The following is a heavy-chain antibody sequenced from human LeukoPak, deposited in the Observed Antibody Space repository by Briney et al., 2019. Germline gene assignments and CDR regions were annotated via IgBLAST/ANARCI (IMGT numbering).Heavy chain of an antibody. J-gene: IGHJ6*03. CDR2: IIPIFGTA. D-gene: IGHD2-15*01. V-gene: IGHV1-69*05. CDR3: ATNRDCSGGSCYPYYYYYMDV. CDR1: GGTFSSYA. Sequence: SVKVSCKASGGTFSSYAISWERQAPGQGLEWMGRIIPIFGTANYAQKFQGRVTITTDESTSTAYMELSSLRSEDTAVYYCATNRDCSGGSCYPYYYYYMDVWGKGTMVTVSS.